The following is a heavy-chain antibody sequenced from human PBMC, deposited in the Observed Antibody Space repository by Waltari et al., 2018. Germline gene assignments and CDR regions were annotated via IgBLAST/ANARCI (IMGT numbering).Heavy chain of an antibody. V-gene: IGHV4-38-2*02. CDR3: ARGYSSSSIFDP. D-gene: IGHD6-13*01. CDR2: IYHSGST. CDR1: GSSISSGYY. Sequence: QVQLQESGPGLVKPSETLSLNCTVSGSSISSGYYWGWIRQPPGRGLEWIGSIYHSGSTYYNPSLKSRVTISVDTSKNQFSLKLSSVTAADTAVYYCARGYSSSSIFDPWGQGTLVTVSS. J-gene: IGHJ5*02.